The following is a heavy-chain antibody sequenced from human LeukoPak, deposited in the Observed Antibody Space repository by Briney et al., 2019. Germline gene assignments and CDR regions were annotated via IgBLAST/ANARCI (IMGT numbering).Heavy chain of an antibody. D-gene: IGHD1-26*01. V-gene: IGHV4-39*01. CDR1: GGSISSSSYY. CDR2: IYYSGST. J-gene: IGHJ4*02. Sequence: SETLSLTCTVSGGSISSSSYYWGWIRQPPGKGLEWIGSIYYSGSTHYNPSLKSRVTISVDTSKNQFSLKLSSVTAADTAVYYCARLGASGSYVDYWGQGTLVTVSS. CDR3: ARLGASGSYVDY.